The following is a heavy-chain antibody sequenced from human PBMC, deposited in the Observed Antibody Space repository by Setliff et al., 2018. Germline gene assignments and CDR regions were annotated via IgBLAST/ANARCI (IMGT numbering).Heavy chain of an antibody. J-gene: IGHJ4*02. CDR1: GDSISRSTYY. D-gene: IGHD3-22*01. V-gene: IGHV4-39*01. CDR2: VDHSGNT. Sequence: NPSETLSLTCTVSGDSISRSTYYWGWIRQSPGKGLDWIGTVDHSGNTFYNPSLKSRVTISVAPSKNQVSLKLTSVSAADTAVYYCARRDSTGYYGYSFDFWGQGTLVTVSS. CDR3: ARRDSTGYYGYSFDF.